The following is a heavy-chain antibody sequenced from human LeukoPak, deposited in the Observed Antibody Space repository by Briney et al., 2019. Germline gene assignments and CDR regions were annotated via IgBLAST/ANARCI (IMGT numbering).Heavy chain of an antibody. V-gene: IGHV3-23*01. CDR2: ISGSGGST. Sequence: GGSLRLSCAASGFTFSSYWMSWVRQAPGKGLEWVSAISGSGGSTYYADSVKGRFTISRDNSKNTLYLQMNSLRAEDTAVYYCVGYYYEDAFDIWGQGTMVTVSS. CDR1: GFTFSSYW. J-gene: IGHJ3*02. CDR3: VGYYYEDAFDI. D-gene: IGHD3-22*01.